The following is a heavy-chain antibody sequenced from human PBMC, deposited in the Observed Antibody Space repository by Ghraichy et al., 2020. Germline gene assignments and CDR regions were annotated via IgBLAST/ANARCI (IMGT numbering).Heavy chain of an antibody. D-gene: IGHD3-10*01. V-gene: IGHV1-2*04. CDR1: GYTFTGYY. CDR3: ARDRGAYFYGSGSRGEEYCMDV. Sequence: ASVKVSCKASGYTFTGYYMHWVRQAPGQGLEWVGWINPNSGGTNYAQNFQGWVTMTRDTSISTAYLELSRLRSDDTAVYYCARDRGAYFYGSGSRGEEYCMDVWGQGTTVTVSS. J-gene: IGHJ6*02. CDR2: INPNSGGT.